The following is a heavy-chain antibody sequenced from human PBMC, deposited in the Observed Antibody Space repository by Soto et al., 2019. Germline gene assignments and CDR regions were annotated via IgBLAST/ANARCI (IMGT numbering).Heavy chain of an antibody. Sequence: ASVEVSCKASGYTLTVYYMHWVLHSPGQGLEWMGWINPNSGCTSYAQKFQGRVNMTMDRSISPAYMATSRLRYDDTAVYSCARDPPTAADGTDWFDQCGQGTLVT. CDR3: ARDPPTAADGTDWFDQ. D-gene: IGHD6-13*01. CDR2: INPNSGCT. CDR1: GYTLTVYY. J-gene: IGHJ5*02. V-gene: IGHV1-2*02.